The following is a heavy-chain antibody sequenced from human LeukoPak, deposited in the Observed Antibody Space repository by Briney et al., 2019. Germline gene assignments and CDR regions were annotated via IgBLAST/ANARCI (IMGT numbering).Heavy chain of an antibody. V-gene: IGHV4-4*07. CDR2: IYTSGST. J-gene: IGHJ6*03. CDR1: GGSISSYY. D-gene: IGHD2-21*02. Sequence: SETLSLTCTVSGGSISSYYWSWIRQPAGKGLEWIGRIYTSGSTNYNPSLKSRVTISVDTSKNQFSLKLSSVTAADTAVYYCARDRRRYCGGDCYYYYYMDVWGKGTTVTISS. CDR3: ARDRRRYCGGDCYYYYYMDV.